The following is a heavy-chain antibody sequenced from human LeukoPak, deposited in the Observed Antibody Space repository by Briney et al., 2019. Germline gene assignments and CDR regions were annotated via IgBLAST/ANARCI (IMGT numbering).Heavy chain of an antibody. V-gene: IGHV3-30*18. CDR2: ISYDGNNK. D-gene: IGHD3-10*01. Sequence: PGSSLRLSCAASGFTFSSYGMHWDRQAPGKGLEWVAVISYDGNNKYYTDSVKGRFTISRDNSKNTLYLQMNSLRAEDTAVYYCAKGSRFEVPGYFDYWGQGTLVTVSS. CDR3: AKGSRFEVPGYFDY. J-gene: IGHJ4*02. CDR1: GFTFSSYG.